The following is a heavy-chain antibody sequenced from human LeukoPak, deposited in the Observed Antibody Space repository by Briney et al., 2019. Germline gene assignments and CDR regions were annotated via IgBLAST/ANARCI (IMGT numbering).Heavy chain of an antibody. CDR2: IYYSGST. Sequence: SESLSLTYTVAGGSISSGGYYWSCLRHHPGKGLECIGYIYYSGSTNCNPSLKSRVSMSLDTSKNQVSLNLTSGTAADTATYFCARETMLAGFASGLGFNYWGQGILVIVSS. D-gene: IGHD3-16*01. J-gene: IGHJ4*02. V-gene: IGHV4-61*08. CDR3: ARETMLAGFASGLGFNY. CDR1: GGSISSGGYY.